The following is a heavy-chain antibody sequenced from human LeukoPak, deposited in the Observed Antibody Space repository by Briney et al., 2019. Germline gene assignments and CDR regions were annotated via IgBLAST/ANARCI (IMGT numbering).Heavy chain of an antibody. CDR1: GFTFSSYW. V-gene: IGHV3-74*01. Sequence: PGGSLRLSCAASGFTFSSYWMHWVRQAPGKGLVWVSRLNSDGSSTRYADSVKGRFTISRDNAKNTLYLQMDSLRAEDTAVYYCARAYAERYTSSWYFDYWGQGTLVTVSS. CDR2: LNSDGSST. J-gene: IGHJ4*02. CDR3: ARAYAERYTSSWYFDY. D-gene: IGHD6-13*01.